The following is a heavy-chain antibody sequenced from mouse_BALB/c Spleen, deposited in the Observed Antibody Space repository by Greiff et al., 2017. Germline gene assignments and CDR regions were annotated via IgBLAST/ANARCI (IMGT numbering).Heavy chain of an antibody. V-gene: IGHV3-2*02. CDR1: GYSITSDYA. D-gene: IGHD1-1*01. CDR2: ISYSGST. J-gene: IGHJ2*01. Sequence: EVQGVESGPGLVKPSQSLSLTCTVTGYSITSDYAWNWIRQFPGNKLEWMGYISYSGSTSYNPSLKSRISITRDTSKNQFFLQLNSVTTEDTATYYCARSGDYYGSTSYFDYWGQGTTLTVSS. CDR3: ARSGDYYGSTSYFDY.